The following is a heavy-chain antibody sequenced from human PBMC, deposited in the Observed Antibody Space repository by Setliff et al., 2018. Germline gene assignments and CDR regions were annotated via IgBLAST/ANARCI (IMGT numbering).Heavy chain of an antibody. J-gene: IGHJ4*01. Sequence: GASVKVSCKASGYTFTSYDINWVRQATGQGLEWMGWMNPNSGNTGYAQKFQGRVTMTEDTSTDTAYMELSSLRSEDTAVYYCATKDYDTSGYYRPFGFWGQGTLVTVSS. D-gene: IGHD3-22*01. CDR3: ATKDYDTSGYYRPFGF. CDR2: MNPNSGNT. V-gene: IGHV1-8*02. CDR1: GYTFTSYD.